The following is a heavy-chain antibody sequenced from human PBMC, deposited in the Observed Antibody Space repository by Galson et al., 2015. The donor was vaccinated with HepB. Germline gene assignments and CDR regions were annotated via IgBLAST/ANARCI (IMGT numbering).Heavy chain of an antibody. Sequence: SLRLSCATSGFTFADYAVNWVRQAPGKGLQWVGFIRSKAYGGTPEYAASVKGRFTISRDDSKSIAYLQMNSLKTDDTAVYYCTRPVDIAMVTFYFFDFWGQGTLVTVSS. CDR2: IRSKAYGGTP. CDR3: TRPVDIAMVTFYFFDF. V-gene: IGHV3-49*04. J-gene: IGHJ4*02. D-gene: IGHD5-18*01. CDR1: GFTFADYA.